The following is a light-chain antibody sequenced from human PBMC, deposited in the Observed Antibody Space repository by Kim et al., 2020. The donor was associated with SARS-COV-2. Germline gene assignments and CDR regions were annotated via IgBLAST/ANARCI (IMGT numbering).Light chain of an antibody. V-gene: IGKV1-16*02. CDR2: GAS. CDR3: QPTKNYPFT. Sequence: DIQMTQSPSSLSASVGDTVTITCRASQVINYYLAWYQQKPGKAPKSLIYGASNLQSGVPSKFSGSGSGTDFTLTISSLEPEDFATYYCQPTKNYPFTFGQRTRLEIK. J-gene: IGKJ5*01. CDR1: QVINYY.